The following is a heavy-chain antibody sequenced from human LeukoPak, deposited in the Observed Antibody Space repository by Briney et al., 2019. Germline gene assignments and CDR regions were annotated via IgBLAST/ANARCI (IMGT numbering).Heavy chain of an antibody. CDR3: ATVASIAVAGHVFDY. D-gene: IGHD6-19*01. V-gene: IGHV1-24*01. J-gene: IGHJ4*02. Sequence: PLASVKVSCKVSGHTLTELSMHWVRQAPGKGLEWMGGFDPEDGETIYAQKFQGRVTMTEDTSTDTAYMELSSLRSEDTAVYYCATVASIAVAGHVFDYWGQGTLVTVSS. CDR2: FDPEDGET. CDR1: GHTLTELS.